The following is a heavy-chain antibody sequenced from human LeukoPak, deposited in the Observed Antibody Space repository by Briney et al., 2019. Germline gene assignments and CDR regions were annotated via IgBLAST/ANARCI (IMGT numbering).Heavy chain of an antibody. D-gene: IGHD6-13*01. CDR1: GFTVSSNY. CDR2: ISSSSSYT. V-gene: IGHV3-11*06. Sequence: PGGSLRLSCAASGFTVSSNYMSWVRQAPGKGLERVSYISSSSSYTNYADSVKGRFTISRDNAKNSLYLQMNSLRAEDTAVYYCARDRRYSTSWPPTSYFDYWGQGTLVTVSS. J-gene: IGHJ4*02. CDR3: ARDRRYSTSWPPTSYFDY.